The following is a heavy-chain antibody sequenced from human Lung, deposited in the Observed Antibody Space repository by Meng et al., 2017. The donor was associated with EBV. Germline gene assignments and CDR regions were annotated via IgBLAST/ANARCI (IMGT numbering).Heavy chain of an antibody. D-gene: IGHD3-10*01. Sequence: GHLWESGGGLVKPGGSQRLSCAASGFIFNIAWMNWVRQTPGKGLEWIGEIPHRGSSAYNPSLKSRVSMSIDKSKNQFSLKLTSVTAADTAVYHCLRGSGGSVWGQGTLVTVSS. J-gene: IGHJ1*01. CDR1: GFIFNIAW. CDR3: LRGSGGSV. CDR2: IPHRGSS. V-gene: IGHV4-4*02.